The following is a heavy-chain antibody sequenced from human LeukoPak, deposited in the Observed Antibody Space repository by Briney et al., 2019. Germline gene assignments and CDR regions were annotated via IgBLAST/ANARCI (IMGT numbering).Heavy chain of an antibody. V-gene: IGHV1-46*01. CDR2: INASSGGT. Sequence: ASVKVSCKASGYTFTSYYIHWVRQAPGQGLEWVGLINASSGGTSYTQNFQGRVTMTRDTSTDTVYMELSSLRSEDTAVYYCARGYGSGSTNFNYWGQGTLVTVSS. CDR1: GYTFTSYY. J-gene: IGHJ4*02. CDR3: ARGYGSGSTNFNY. D-gene: IGHD3-10*01.